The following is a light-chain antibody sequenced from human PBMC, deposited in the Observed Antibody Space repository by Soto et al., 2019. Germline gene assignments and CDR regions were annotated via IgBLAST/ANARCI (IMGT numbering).Light chain of an antibody. CDR2: EGS. CDR3: CSYAGSSTLYV. CDR1: SSDVGSYNL. V-gene: IGLV2-23*01. J-gene: IGLJ1*01. Sequence: QSALTEPASVYGSPGQSITISCTGTSSDVGSYNLVSWYQQHPGKAHKLMIYEGSKLPSGVSNRFSGSKSGNTASLTISGLQAEDEAAYYCCSYAGSSTLYVFGTGTKLTVL.